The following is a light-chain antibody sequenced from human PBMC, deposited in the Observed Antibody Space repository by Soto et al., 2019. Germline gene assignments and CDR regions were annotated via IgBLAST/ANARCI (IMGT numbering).Light chain of an antibody. CDR3: QQYEAVVT. V-gene: IGKV3-20*01. CDR2: GAS. CDR1: QSLTNNY. Sequence: EIVLTQSPGTLSLSPGERATLSCRASQSLTNNYFAWYQQKPGRALRLLIDGASTRATGIPDRFSGSGSGTDFTITISRLEHEDVAVYYCQQYEAVVTFGQGTKVEI. J-gene: IGKJ1*01.